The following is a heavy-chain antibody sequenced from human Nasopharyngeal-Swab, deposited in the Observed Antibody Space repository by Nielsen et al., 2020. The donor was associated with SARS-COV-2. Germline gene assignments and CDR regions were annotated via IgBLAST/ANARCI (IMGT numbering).Heavy chain of an antibody. CDR2: ISYDGSNK. CDR3: ARDPARYSSSSNWFDP. CDR1: GFTFSSYG. D-gene: IGHD6-6*01. J-gene: IGHJ5*02. Sequence: GESLKISCAASGFTFSSYGMHWVRQAPGKGLEWVAVISYDGSNKYYADSVKGRFTISRDNAKNTLYLQMNSLRAEDTAVYYCARDPARYSSSSNWFDPWGQGTLVTVTS. V-gene: IGHV3-30*03.